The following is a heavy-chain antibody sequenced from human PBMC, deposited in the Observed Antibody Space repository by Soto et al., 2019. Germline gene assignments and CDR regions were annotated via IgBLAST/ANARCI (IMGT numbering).Heavy chain of an antibody. V-gene: IGHV3-30-3*01. CDR2: ISYDGSNK. CDR3: ASGSSSSYYYYGMDV. CDR1: GFTFSSYA. Sequence: GGSLRLSCAASGFTFSSYAMHWVRQAPGKGLEWVAVISYDGSNKYYADSVKGRFTISRDNSKNTLYLQMNSLRAEDTAVYYCASGSSSSYYYYGMDVWGQGTTVTAP. J-gene: IGHJ6*02. D-gene: IGHD6-6*01.